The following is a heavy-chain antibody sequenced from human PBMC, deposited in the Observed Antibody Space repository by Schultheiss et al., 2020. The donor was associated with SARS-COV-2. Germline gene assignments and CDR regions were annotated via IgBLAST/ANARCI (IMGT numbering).Heavy chain of an antibody. Sequence: GSLRLSCTVSGGSISSYYWSWIRQPPGKGLEWIGSIYHSGSTYYNPSLKSRVTISVDTSKNQFSLKLSSVTAADTAVYYCARLYSSSSAFDYWGQGTLVTVSS. CDR2: IYHSGST. V-gene: IGHV4-59*12. D-gene: IGHD6-6*01. CDR3: ARLYSSSSAFDY. J-gene: IGHJ4*02. CDR1: GGSISSYY.